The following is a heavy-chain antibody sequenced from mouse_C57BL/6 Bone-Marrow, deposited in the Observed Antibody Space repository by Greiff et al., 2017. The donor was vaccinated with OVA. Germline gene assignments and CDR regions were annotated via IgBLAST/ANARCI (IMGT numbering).Heavy chain of an antibody. CDR3: ARSLLLFDY. CDR1: GFSLSTFGMG. J-gene: IGHJ2*01. V-gene: IGHV8-8*01. D-gene: IGHD1-1*01. Sequence: ESGPGILQPSQTLSLTCSFSGFSLSTFGMGLGWIRQPSGKGLEWLAHFWWDDDKYFNPSLKSRLTISKDTSNNQIFLKIANVDTADTATYYCARSLLLFDYGGQGTTLTVSS. CDR2: FWWDDDK.